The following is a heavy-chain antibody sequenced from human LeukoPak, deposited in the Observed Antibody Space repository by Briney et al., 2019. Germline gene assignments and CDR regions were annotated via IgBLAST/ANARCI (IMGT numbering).Heavy chain of an antibody. V-gene: IGHV3-30*04. CDR3: AKDDGDYGDYFYYYYYMDV. Sequence: GTSLRLSCAASGFTFISYAIHWVRQAPGKGLEWVAVISFHGTDTFYADSVKGRFTISRDNAKNSLSLQMNSLRVEDTAVYYCAKDDGDYGDYFYYYYYMDVWGKGTTVTVSS. J-gene: IGHJ6*03. CDR2: ISFHGTDT. D-gene: IGHD4-17*01. CDR1: GFTFISYA.